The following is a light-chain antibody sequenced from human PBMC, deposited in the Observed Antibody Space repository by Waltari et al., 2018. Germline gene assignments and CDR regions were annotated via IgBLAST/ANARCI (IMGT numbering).Light chain of an antibody. CDR1: QSVTSNY. CDR3: QQYDRSPET. Sequence: EIVLTQSPGTLSLSPGERATLSCRASQSVTSNYLAWYQQRPGQAPRLLIYGASNRATGIPDRFSGSGSGTDFSLTINRLEPEDFGVYYCQQYDRSPETFGQGTKLEIK. CDR2: GAS. V-gene: IGKV3-20*01. J-gene: IGKJ2*01.